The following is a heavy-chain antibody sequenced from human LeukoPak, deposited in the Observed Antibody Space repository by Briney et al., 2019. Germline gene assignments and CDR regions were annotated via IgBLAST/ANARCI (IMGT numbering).Heavy chain of an antibody. CDR2: ISAYNGNT. D-gene: IGHD3-22*01. CDR1: GGTFSSYG. J-gene: IGHJ5*02. CDR3: ARLLPYYYDSSGYYRLDP. V-gene: IGHV1-18*01. Sequence: ASVKVSCKASGGTFSSYGISWVRQAPGQGLEWMGWISAYNGNTNYAQKLQGRVTMTTDTSTSTAYMELRSLRSDDTAVYYCARLLPYYYDSSGYYRLDPWGQGTLVTVSS.